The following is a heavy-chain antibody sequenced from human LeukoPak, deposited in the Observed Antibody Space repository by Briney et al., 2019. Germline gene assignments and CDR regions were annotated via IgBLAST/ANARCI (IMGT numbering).Heavy chain of an antibody. J-gene: IGHJ4*02. Sequence: GGSLRLSCAASGFTFSSYSMNWVRQAPGKGLEWVSSISSSSSYIYYADSVKGRFTISRDNAKNSLYLQMSSLRAEDTAVYYCARGEGQLVGTINWGQGTLVTVSS. V-gene: IGHV3-21*01. D-gene: IGHD6-6*01. CDR1: GFTFSSYS. CDR2: ISSSSSYI. CDR3: ARGEGQLVGTIN.